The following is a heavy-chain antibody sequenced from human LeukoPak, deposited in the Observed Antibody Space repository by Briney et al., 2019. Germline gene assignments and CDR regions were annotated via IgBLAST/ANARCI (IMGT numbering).Heavy chain of an antibody. D-gene: IGHD6-6*01. V-gene: IGHV3-23*01. CDR2: ISGSGGST. CDR3: AKAVGRQLVGTCFDY. J-gene: IGHJ4*02. CDR1: GFTFSSYA. Sequence: GGSLRLSCAASGFTFSSYAMSWVRQAPGKGLEWVSAISGSGGSTYYADSVKGRFTISRDNSKNTLYLQMNSLRAEDTAVYYCAKAVGRQLVGTCFDYWGQGTLVTVSS.